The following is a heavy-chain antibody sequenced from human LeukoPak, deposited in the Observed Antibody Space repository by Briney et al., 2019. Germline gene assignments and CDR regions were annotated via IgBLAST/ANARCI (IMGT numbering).Heavy chain of an antibody. J-gene: IGHJ5*02. D-gene: IGHD3-3*01. Sequence: ASVKVSCKASGYTFTNYDINWVRQATGQGLEWMAWLNPNNGYSGYAQRFQGRVTITRDTSISTAYMELSSLRSEDTAVYYCARGQTYYDFWSGYSNWFDPWGQGTLVTVSS. CDR2: LNPNNGYS. CDR3: ARGQTYYDFWSGYSNWFDP. V-gene: IGHV1-8*01. CDR1: GYTFTNYD.